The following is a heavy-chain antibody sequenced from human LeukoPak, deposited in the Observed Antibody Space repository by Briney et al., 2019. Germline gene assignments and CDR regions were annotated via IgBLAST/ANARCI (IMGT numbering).Heavy chain of an antibody. Sequence: HPGGSLRLSCAPSGFTINIYAMTWVRQAPGKGLEWVSSITVNGGGISYADSVKGRFTISRDNSKNTLYLQMNSLRAEDTAVYYCAKDPNGDYVGAFDGWDQGTRVTVSS. J-gene: IGHJ3*01. V-gene: IGHV3-23*01. D-gene: IGHD4-17*01. CDR3: AKDPNGDYVGAFDG. CDR2: ITVNGGGI. CDR1: GFTINIYA.